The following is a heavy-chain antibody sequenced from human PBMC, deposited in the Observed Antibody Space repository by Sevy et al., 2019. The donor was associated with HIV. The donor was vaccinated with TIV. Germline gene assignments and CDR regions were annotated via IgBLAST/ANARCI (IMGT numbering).Heavy chain of an antibody. CDR1: GFTFGTYG. CDR2: IWNEGSNN. CDR3: ARDFNTVTTFYGMDV. Sequence: GGSRRLSCAASGFTFGTYGMHWVRQAPGKGLEWVAVIWNEGSNNNYADSGKGRLTISRDNSKNTLYLQMNSLRAEDTAVYYCARDFNTVTTFYGMDVWGQGTTVTVSS. D-gene: IGHD4-17*01. V-gene: IGHV3-33*01. J-gene: IGHJ6*02.